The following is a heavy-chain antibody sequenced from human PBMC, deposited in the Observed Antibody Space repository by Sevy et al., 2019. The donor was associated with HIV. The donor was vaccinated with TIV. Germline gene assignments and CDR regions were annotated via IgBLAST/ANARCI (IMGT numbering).Heavy chain of an antibody. CDR3: ARMGDYYDSSGYYPLKF. J-gene: IGHJ4*02. D-gene: IGHD3-22*01. CDR2: INPNSGGT. CDR1: GYTFTAYY. V-gene: IGHV1-2*02. Sequence: ASVKVSCKASGYTFTAYYIHWVRQAPGQRLEWMGGINPNSGGTYFAKKFQDSVTLTTDTSVNTAYMELRSLRFDDTAVYYCARMGDYYDSSGYYPLKFWGQGTLVTVSS.